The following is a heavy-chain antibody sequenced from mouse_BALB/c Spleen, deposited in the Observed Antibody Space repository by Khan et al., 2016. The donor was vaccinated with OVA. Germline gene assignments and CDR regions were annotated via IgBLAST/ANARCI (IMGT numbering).Heavy chain of an antibody. CDR3: ASHLTGSFAY. D-gene: IGHD4-1*01. J-gene: IGHJ3*01. V-gene: IGHV5-6*01. Sequence: EVQLLETGGDLMKPGGSLKLSCAASGFSFSAYGMSWVRQTPDKRLEWVATINSDGYYTYYPDSVQGRFTISRNNAKNTLYLQMSSLKSEDTAMYYCASHLTGSFAYGGQGTLVTVSA. CDR1: GFSFSAYG. CDR2: INSDGYYT.